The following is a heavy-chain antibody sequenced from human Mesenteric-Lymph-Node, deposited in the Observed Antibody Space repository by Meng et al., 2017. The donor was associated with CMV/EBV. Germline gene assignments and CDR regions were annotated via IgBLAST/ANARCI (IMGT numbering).Heavy chain of an antibody. CDR1: GGSFSGYY. Sequence: QGRLKRGGAGLLKSSGTLPLTCAVYGGSFSGYYWSWIRQPPGKGLEWIGEINHSGSTNYNPSLKSRVTISVDTSKNQFSLKLSSVTAADTAVYYCARHQRWLKSEGGFNYWGQGTLVTVSS. CDR2: INHSGST. J-gene: IGHJ4*02. CDR3: ARHQRWLKSEGGFNY. D-gene: IGHD4-23*01. V-gene: IGHV4-34*01.